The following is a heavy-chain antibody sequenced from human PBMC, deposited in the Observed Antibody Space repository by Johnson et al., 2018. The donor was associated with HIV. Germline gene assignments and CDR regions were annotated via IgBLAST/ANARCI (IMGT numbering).Heavy chain of an antibody. V-gene: IGHV3-9*01. J-gene: IGHJ3*02. CDR1: GFTVSSNY. Sequence: VQLVESGGGLVQPGGSLRLSCAASGFTVSSNYMSWVRQGPGKGLEWVSVISWNSGSIGYADCVQGRFTISRDNAKNSLYLQMNSLRAEDTAFYYCAKGVGSIGGAFDIWGQGTMVIVS. D-gene: IGHD3-10*01. CDR2: ISWNSGSI. CDR3: AKGVGSIGGAFDI.